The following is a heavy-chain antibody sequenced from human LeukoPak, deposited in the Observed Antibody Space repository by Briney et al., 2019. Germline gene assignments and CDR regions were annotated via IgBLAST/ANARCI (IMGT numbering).Heavy chain of an antibody. CDR1: GFTFSIAW. V-gene: IGHV3-15*01. CDR3: TTVGSAWNFDY. J-gene: IGHJ4*02. Sequence: PGGSLRLSRAASGFTFSIAWMTWVRQAPGKGLEWVGRIKSKRDGGSMDYAAPVKGRFTISRDDSKDMLYLQMNSLKIEDAAVYYCTTVGSAWNFDYWGQGTLVTVSS. CDR2: IKSKRDGGSM. D-gene: IGHD6-25*01.